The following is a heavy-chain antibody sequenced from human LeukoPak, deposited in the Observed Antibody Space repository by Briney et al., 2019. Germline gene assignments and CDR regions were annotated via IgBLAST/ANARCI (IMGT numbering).Heavy chain of an antibody. V-gene: IGHV4-4*07. Sequence: SVTLSLTCTVSGGSISSYYWSWIRQPPGNGLEWIGRVYTSGSTNYNPSLKSRVTMSVDTSKNQFSLRLSSVTAADTAVYYCARDVYYYDSSAYYLSVWGQGTLVTVSS. D-gene: IGHD3-22*01. CDR1: GGSISSYY. CDR3: ARDVYYYDSSAYYLSV. J-gene: IGHJ4*02. CDR2: VYTSGST.